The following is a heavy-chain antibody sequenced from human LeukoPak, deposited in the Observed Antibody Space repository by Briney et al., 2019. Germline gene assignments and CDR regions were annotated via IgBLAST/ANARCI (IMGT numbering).Heavy chain of an antibody. D-gene: IGHD4-11*01. V-gene: IGHV4-34*01. CDR3: ARDPTTVMTVPWYFDT. CDR2: INHRGCT. CDR1: DGSFTGYF. Sequence: SETLSLTCAVYDGSFTGYFWNWIRQSPGKGLEWMGEINHRGCTNYNASLKSRLTISVDTSKNQFSLRLTSVTAADTGVYFCARDPTTVMTVPWYFDTWGQGTLVTVSS. J-gene: IGHJ4*02.